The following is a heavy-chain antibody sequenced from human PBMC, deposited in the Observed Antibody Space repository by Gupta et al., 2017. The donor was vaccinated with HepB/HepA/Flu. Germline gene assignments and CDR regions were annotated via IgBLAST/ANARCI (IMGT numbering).Heavy chain of an antibody. V-gene: IGHV4-34*01. D-gene: IGHD3-3*01. J-gene: IGHJ6*03. Sequence: QVQLPQWGAGLLKPSETLSLTCAVYGGSFSGYYWSWLRQPPGKGLEWIGEINHSGSTNYNPSLKSRVTISVDTSKNQFSLKLSSVTAADTAVYYCARGVPNYDFWSGYSYYYYYYMDVWGKGTTVTVSS. CDR3: ARGVPNYDFWSGYSYYYYYYMDV. CDR1: GGSFSGYY. CDR2: INHSGST.